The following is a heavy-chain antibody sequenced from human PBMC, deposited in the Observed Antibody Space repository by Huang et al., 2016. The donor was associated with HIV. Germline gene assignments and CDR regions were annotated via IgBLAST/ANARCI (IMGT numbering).Heavy chain of an antibody. D-gene: IGHD6-13*01. J-gene: IGHJ4*02. CDR1: GFSLTSSGVA. Sequence: QITLKESGPTLVKPTQTLTLTCTFSGFSLTSSGVAVGWIRQPPGKALEWLALIYWDNEERFSPALKTRLTITKDTPKNGVVLTMTNMDPVDTATYYCVHRLRYGKWYVDYWGQGVLVTVSS. CDR2: IYWDNEE. CDR3: VHRLRYGKWYVDY. V-gene: IGHV2-5*02.